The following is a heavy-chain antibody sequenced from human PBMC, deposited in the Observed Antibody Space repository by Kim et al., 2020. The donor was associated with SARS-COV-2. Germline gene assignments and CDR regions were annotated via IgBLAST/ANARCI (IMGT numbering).Heavy chain of an antibody. CDR3: AKDQEVTMVRGVIISQLLDY. D-gene: IGHD3-10*01. J-gene: IGHJ4*02. V-gene: IGHV3-23*01. CDR2: ISGSGGST. CDR1: GFTFSSYA. Sequence: GGSLRLSCAASGFTFSSYAMSWVRQAPGKGLEWVSAISGSGGSTYYADSVKGRFTISRDNSKNTLYLQMNSLRAEDTAVYYCAKDQEVTMVRGVIISQLLDYWGQGTLVTVSS.